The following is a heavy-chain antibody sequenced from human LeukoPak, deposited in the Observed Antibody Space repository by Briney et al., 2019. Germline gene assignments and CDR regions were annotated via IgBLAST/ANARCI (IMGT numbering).Heavy chain of an antibody. CDR1: GGSISSYY. V-gene: IGHV4-59*12. Sequence: PSETLSLTCTVSGGSISSYYWSWIRQPPGKGLEWIGYIYYSGSTNYNPSLKSRVTISVDTSKNQFSLKLSSVTAADTAVYYCASLGRRATTVDYWGQGTLVTVSS. CDR3: ASLGRRATTVDY. CDR2: IYYSGST. D-gene: IGHD1-26*01. J-gene: IGHJ4*02.